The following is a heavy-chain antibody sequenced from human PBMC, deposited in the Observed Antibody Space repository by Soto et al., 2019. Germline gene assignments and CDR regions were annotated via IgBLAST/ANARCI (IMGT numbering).Heavy chain of an antibody. CDR3: AKEGAAAIVDAFDI. J-gene: IGHJ3*02. CDR2: VSGSGGST. Sequence: EVQLLESGGGLVQPGGSLRLSCAASGFTFRNYALHWVRQAPGKGLEWVSGVSGSGGSTYYADSVKGRFTISRDNSKNTLYLQMNSLRAEDTAVYYCAKEGAAAIVDAFDIWGQGTMVTVSS. CDR1: GFTFRNYA. V-gene: IGHV3-23*01. D-gene: IGHD2-2*01.